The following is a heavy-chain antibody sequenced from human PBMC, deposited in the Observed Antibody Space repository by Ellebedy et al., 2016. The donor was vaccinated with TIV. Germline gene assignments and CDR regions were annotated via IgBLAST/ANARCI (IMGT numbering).Heavy chain of an antibody. V-gene: IGHV4-61*01. CDR1: GGSVSSGSYY. CDR2: IYYSGST. D-gene: IGHD3-22*01. J-gene: IGHJ6*02. Sequence: SETLSLXCTVSGGSVSSGSYYWSWIRQPPGKGLEWIGYIYYSGSTNYNPSLKSRVTISVDTSKNQFSLKLSSVTAADTAVYYCARVQRYYDSSGYRGGYYYYGMDVWGQGTTVTVSS. CDR3: ARVQRYYDSSGYRGGYYYYGMDV.